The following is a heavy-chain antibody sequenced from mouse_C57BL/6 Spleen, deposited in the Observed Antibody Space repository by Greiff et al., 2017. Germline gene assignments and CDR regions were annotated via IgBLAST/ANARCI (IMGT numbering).Heavy chain of an antibody. D-gene: IGHD2-2*01. J-gene: IGHJ2*01. CDR2: IYPGDGDT. Sequence: QVQLQQSGAELVKPGASVKISCKASGYAFSSYWMNWVKQRPGKGLEWIGQIYPGDGDTNYNGKFKGKATLTADKSSSIAYMQLSSLTSEDSAVYFCARREATMVTTGYFDYWGQGTTLTVSS. V-gene: IGHV1-80*01. CDR3: ARREATMVTTGYFDY. CDR1: GYAFSSYW.